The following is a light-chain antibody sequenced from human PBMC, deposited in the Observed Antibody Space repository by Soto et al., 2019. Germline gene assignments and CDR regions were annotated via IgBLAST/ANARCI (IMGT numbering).Light chain of an antibody. CDR3: AAWDDSLSGVV. J-gene: IGLJ2*01. CDR2: ESN. CDR1: SSNIGSNY. Sequence: QSVLTQPPSASGTPGQRVTISCSGSSSNIGSNYVYWYQQLPGTAPKLLIYESNQRPSGVPDRVSGSKSGTSASLAISGLRSEDEADYYCAAWDDSLSGVVFGGGTKLTVL. V-gene: IGLV1-47*01.